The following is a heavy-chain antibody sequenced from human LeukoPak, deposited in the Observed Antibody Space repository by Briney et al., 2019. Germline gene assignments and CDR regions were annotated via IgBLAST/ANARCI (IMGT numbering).Heavy chain of an antibody. Sequence: SETLSLTCTVSGGSISSCYWSWIRQPAGKGLEWIGRIYTSGSTNYNPSLKSRVTMSVDTSKNQFSLKLSSVTAADTAVYYCARDDGYTSLRDDAFDIWGQGTMVTVSS. D-gene: IGHD5-24*01. V-gene: IGHV4-4*07. J-gene: IGHJ3*02. CDR3: ARDDGYTSLRDDAFDI. CDR1: GGSISSCY. CDR2: IYTSGST.